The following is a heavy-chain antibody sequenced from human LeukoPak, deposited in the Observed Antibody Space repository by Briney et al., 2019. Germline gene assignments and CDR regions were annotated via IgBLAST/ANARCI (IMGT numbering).Heavy chain of an antibody. V-gene: IGHV3-53*01. CDR3: GRVYCGGNCYSPPLPDY. CDR1: GLSVRGSY. J-gene: IGHJ4*02. D-gene: IGHD2-21*02. CDR2: IYSGDRT. Sequence: PGGSLRLSCVASGLSVRGSYMSWVRQAPGKGLEWASVIYSGDRTYYADSVKGRFTISRDNSKNTLFLQMNSLRAEDTAVYYCGRVYCGGNCYSPPLPDYWGQGTLVTVSA.